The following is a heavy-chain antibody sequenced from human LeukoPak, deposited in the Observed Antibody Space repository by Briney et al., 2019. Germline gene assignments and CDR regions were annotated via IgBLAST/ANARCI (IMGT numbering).Heavy chain of an antibody. J-gene: IGHJ4*02. CDR3: ARGFRVEHVVVVPAAMPANSTSWPLDY. Sequence: GGSLRLSCAASGFTFSSYWMSWVRQAPGRGLEWGANIKQDGSEKYYADSLKGRFTISRDNAKNSLYLQISRLRAEDTAVYYCARGFRVEHVVVVPAAMPANSTSWPLDYWGQGTLVTVSS. CDR1: GFTFSSYW. D-gene: IGHD2-2*01. V-gene: IGHV3-7*01. CDR2: IKQDGSEK.